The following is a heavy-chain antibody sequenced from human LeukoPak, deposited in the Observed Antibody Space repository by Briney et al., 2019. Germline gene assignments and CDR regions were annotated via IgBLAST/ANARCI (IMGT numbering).Heavy chain of an antibody. J-gene: IGHJ4*02. V-gene: IGHV4-34*01. CDR2: INHSGST. CDR3: TRASWLLLSTFDY. CDR1: GGSFSGYY. D-gene: IGHD3-22*01. Sequence: PSETLSLTCAVYGGSFSGYYWSWIRQPPGKGLEWIGEINHSGSTNYNPSLKSRVTISVDTSKNQFSLKLSSVTAADTAVYYCTRASWLLLSTFDYWGQGTLVTVS.